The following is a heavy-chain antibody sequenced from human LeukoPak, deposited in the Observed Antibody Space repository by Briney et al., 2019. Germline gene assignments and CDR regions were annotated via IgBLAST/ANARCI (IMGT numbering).Heavy chain of an antibody. CDR3: ARVRYQPTYWIWFDP. V-gene: IGHV4-34*01. CDR2: INHSGST. Sequence: SETLSLTCAVYGGSFSGYYWSWIRQPPGKGLEWIGEINHSGSTNYNPSLKSRVTISVDTSKNQFSLKLSSVTAADTAVYYCARVRYQPTYWIWFDPWGQGTLVTVSS. D-gene: IGHD2-2*01. CDR1: GGSFSGYY. J-gene: IGHJ5*02.